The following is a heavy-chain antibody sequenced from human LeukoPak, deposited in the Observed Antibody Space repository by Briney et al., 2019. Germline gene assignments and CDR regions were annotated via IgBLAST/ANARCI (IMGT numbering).Heavy chain of an antibody. Sequence: ASVKVSCKASGYTFTNYGISWVRQAPGQGLEWMGWIYTYNGNTNYAQNLQGRVTMTTDTSTSTAYMEVRSLRSDDTAVYYCARDERARDFGAAGYFDYWGQGTLVTVSS. D-gene: IGHD4-17*01. CDR3: ARDERARDFGAAGYFDY. CDR1: GYTFTNYG. V-gene: IGHV1-18*01. J-gene: IGHJ4*02. CDR2: IYTYNGNT.